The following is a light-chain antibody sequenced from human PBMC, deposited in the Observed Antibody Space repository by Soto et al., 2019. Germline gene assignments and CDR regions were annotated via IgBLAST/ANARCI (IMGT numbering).Light chain of an antibody. J-gene: IGKJ1*01. V-gene: IGKV1-33*01. CDR2: AAS. CDR3: QQYDNLTPT. Sequence: LQMTQSPSSLSASVGARATTTWRASQSIRNYLTWYQQKPGQAPKILIYAASNLETGVPSRFSGSGSGTDFTLTISSLQTEDIATYYCQQYDNLTPTFGQGTKVDIK. CDR1: QSIRNY.